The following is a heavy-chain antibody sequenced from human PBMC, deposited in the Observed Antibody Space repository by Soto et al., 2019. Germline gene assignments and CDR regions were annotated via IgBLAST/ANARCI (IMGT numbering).Heavy chain of an antibody. CDR2: IYYSGST. V-gene: IGHV4-59*08. J-gene: IGHJ4*02. Sequence: SETLSLTCTVSGGSISSYYWSWIRQPPGKGLEWIGYIYYSGSTNYNPSLKSRVTISVDTSKNQFSLKLSSVTAADTAVYYCARTVVRGYYFDYWGQGTLVTVSS. CDR1: GGSISSYY. D-gene: IGHD2-15*01. CDR3: ARTVVRGYYFDY.